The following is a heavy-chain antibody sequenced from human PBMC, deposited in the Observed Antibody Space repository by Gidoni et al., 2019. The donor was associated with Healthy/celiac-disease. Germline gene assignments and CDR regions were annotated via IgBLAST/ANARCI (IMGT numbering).Heavy chain of an antibody. V-gene: IGHV1-69*01. CDR2: IIPIFGTA. D-gene: IGHD6-19*01. J-gene: IGHJ4*02. CDR3: ARDSSWGGWMATFDY. Sequence: QVQLVQSGAEVKQPGSSLKVSCKASGVTFSSYAISGVRQAPGQGLEWMGGIIPIFGTAKYAQKFQGRVTITADESTSTAYMELSSLRSEDTAVYYCARDSSWGGWMATFDYWGQGTLVTVSS. CDR1: GVTFSSYA.